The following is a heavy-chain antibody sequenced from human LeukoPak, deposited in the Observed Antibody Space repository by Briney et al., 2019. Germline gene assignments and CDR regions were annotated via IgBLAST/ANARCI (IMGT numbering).Heavy chain of an antibody. V-gene: IGHV3-23*01. J-gene: IGHJ4*02. Sequence: PGGSLRLSCAASGFTFSSYAMNWVRQAPGKGLEWISSISGSGGSTYYADSVKGRFTISRDNSKNTLCLQMNSLRAEDTAVYYCAKGDDYGDYGPGWWGQGTLVTVSS. CDR2: ISGSGGST. CDR3: AKGDDYGDYGPGW. D-gene: IGHD4-17*01. CDR1: GFTFSSYA.